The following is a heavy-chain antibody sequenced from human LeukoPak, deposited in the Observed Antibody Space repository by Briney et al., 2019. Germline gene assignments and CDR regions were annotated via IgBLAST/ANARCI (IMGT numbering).Heavy chain of an antibody. Sequence: SETLSLTCTVSGGSISSGDYYWSWIRQPPGKGLEWIGYIYYSGSTYYNPSLKSRVTISVDTSKNQFSLKLSSVTAADTAVYYCAREPHSYYDSSGYSTSSGAFDIRGQGTMVTVSS. D-gene: IGHD3-22*01. CDR2: IYYSGST. V-gene: IGHV4-30-4*08. CDR3: AREPHSYYDSSGYSTSSGAFDI. J-gene: IGHJ3*02. CDR1: GGSISSGDYY.